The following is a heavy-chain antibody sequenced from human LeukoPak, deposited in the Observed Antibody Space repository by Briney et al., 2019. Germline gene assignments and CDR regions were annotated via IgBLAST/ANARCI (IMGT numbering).Heavy chain of an antibody. D-gene: IGHD1-26*01. Sequence: PGGSLRLSCAASGFTFSSYGMHWVRQAPGKGLERVAFIRYDGSNKYYEDSVKGRFTISRDNSKNTLYLQMNSLRAEDTAVYYCAKVKWELRTDWFDPWGQGTLVTVSS. CDR1: GFTFSSYG. V-gene: IGHV3-30*02. J-gene: IGHJ5*02. CDR2: IRYDGSNK. CDR3: AKVKWELRTDWFDP.